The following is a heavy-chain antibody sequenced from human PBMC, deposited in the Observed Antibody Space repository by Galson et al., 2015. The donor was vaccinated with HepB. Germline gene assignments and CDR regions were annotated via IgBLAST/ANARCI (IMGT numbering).Heavy chain of an antibody. CDR1: GYTFTSYG. Sequence: SVKVSCKASGYTFTSYGISWVRQAPGQGLEWMGWISAYNGNTNYAQKLQGRVTMTTDTSTSTAYMELRSLRSDDTAVYYCARSPAHQEVPSTYNWFDPWGQGTLVTVSS. D-gene: IGHD2-2*01. CDR3: ARSPAHQEVPSTYNWFDP. V-gene: IGHV1-18*01. J-gene: IGHJ5*02. CDR2: ISAYNGNT.